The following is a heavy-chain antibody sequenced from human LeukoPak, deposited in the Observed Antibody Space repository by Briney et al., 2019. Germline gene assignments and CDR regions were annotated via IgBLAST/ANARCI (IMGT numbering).Heavy chain of an antibody. Sequence: SETLSLTCTVSGGSISSYYWSWIRQPPGKGLEWIGYIYYSGSTNYNPSLKSRVTISVDTSKNQFSLKLSPVTAADTAVYYCARARVAVAGTLIDYWGQGTLVTVSS. V-gene: IGHV4-59*01. CDR2: IYYSGST. D-gene: IGHD6-19*01. CDR3: ARARVAVAGTLIDY. CDR1: GGSISSYY. J-gene: IGHJ4*02.